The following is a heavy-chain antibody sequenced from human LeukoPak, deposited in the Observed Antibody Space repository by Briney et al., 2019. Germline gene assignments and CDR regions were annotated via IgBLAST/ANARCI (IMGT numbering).Heavy chain of an antibody. J-gene: IGHJ5*02. V-gene: IGHV1-2*02. CDR3: ARGRLGTWFGELKA. Sequence: GASVKVSCKASGYIFTGYYMHWVRQAPGQGLEWMGWINPNSGGTNYALKFQGRVTMTRDTSISTAYMELTRLRSVDTAVYYCARGRLGTWFGELKAWGQGTLVTVSS. CDR1: GYIFTGYY. D-gene: IGHD3-10*01. CDR2: INPNSGGT.